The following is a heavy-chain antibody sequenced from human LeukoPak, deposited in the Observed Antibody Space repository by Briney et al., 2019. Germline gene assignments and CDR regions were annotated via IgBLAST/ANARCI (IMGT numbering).Heavy chain of an antibody. D-gene: IGHD4-17*01. J-gene: IGHJ4*02. CDR2: INPSGGST. CDR3: ARDGTVTTFDY. V-gene: IGHV1-46*01. CDR1: GCTFTSYY. Sequence: ASVKVSCKASGCTFTSYYMHWVRQAPGQGLEWMGIINPSGGSTSYAQKFQGRVTMTRDTSTSTVYMELSSLRSEDTAVYYCARDGTVTTFDYWGQGTLVTVSS.